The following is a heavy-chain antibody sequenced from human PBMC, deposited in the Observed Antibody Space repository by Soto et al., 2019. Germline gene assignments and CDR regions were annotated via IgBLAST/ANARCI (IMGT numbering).Heavy chain of an antibody. V-gene: IGHV1-69*02. CDR1: GGSLSSYP. CDR3: ARPTGGHDAGRNYMDV. CDR2: IIPIVGLT. J-gene: IGHJ6*03. D-gene: IGHD2-8*02. Sequence: QVQLLQSGSEVKKPGSSVKVSCRASGGSLSSYPVTWVRQAPGQGLEWMGRIIPIVGLTNYAQKSQGRVTITADKSTSTAYTALSSLRSDDTAVYFCARPTGGHDAGRNYMDVWGKGTTVIVS.